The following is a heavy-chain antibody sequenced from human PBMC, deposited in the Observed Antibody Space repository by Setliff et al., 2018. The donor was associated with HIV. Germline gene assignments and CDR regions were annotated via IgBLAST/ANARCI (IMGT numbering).Heavy chain of an antibody. CDR1: GGTFRSHE. V-gene: IGHV1-69*13. D-gene: IGHD5-12*01. J-gene: IGHJ4*02. Sequence: SVKVSCKASGGTFRSHEISWVRQAPGQGLEWMGGIVPILNTGSYAPKFQGRVTITADESTTTAYMELSSLRSEDTAVYYCARQPRWLQFPRYFDYWGQGTLVTVSS. CDR2: IVPILNTG. CDR3: ARQPRWLQFPRYFDY.